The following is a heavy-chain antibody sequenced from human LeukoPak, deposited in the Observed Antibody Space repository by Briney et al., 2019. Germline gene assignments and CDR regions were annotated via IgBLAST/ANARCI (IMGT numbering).Heavy chain of an antibody. V-gene: IGHV3-21*01. J-gene: IGHJ3*02. D-gene: IGHD6-19*01. Sequence: PGGSLRLSCAASGFTFSSYSMNWVRQAPGKGLEWVSSISSSSSYIYYADSVKGRFTISRDDAKNSLYLQMNSLRAEDTAVYYCARGGWAIRPTGAFDIWGQGTMVTVSS. CDR1: GFTFSSYS. CDR3: ARGGWAIRPTGAFDI. CDR2: ISSSSSYI.